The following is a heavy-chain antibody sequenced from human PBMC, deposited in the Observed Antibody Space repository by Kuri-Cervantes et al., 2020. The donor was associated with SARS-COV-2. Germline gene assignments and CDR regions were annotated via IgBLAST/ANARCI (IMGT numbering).Heavy chain of an antibody. V-gene: IGHV4-39*07. J-gene: IGHJ6*03. CDR1: GGSISSSSYY. CDR2: IYYSGST. Sequence: ESLKISCTVSGGSISSSSYYWGWIRQPPGKGLEWIGSIYYSGSTYYNPSLKSRVTISVDTSKNQFSLKLSSVTAADTAVYYCATSGYCSSTSCYPPPYYYYYYMDVWGKGTTVTVSS. D-gene: IGHD2-2*01. CDR3: ATSGYCSSTSCYPPPYYYYYYMDV.